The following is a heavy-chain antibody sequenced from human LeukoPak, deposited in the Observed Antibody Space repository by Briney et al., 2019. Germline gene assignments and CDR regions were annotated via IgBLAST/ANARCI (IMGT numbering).Heavy chain of an antibody. CDR1: GFAFSSHW. CDR3: ARDQHYDILTGYTGWYFDL. V-gene: IGHV3-7*01. D-gene: IGHD3-9*01. CDR2: IREDGTDK. Sequence: GGSLRLSCAASGFAFSSHWMSWVRQAPGGGLEWDANIREDGTDKYYGYSVEGRFTISRDNAKNSLYLQMNSLRAEDTAVYYCARDQHYDILTGYTGWYFDLWGRGTLVTVSS. J-gene: IGHJ2*01.